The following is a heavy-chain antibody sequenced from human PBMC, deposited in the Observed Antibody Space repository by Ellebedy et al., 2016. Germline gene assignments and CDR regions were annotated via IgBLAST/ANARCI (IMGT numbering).Heavy chain of an antibody. CDR1: GSTLSRYW. Sequence: GGSLRLSCAASGSTLSRYWMSWFRQAPGKGLEWVANIKQDGSQIQYVDSVKGRFTISRDNAKNSLYLQMNSLRAEDTAVYYCAGGSGWLCDQWGQGTLVTASS. J-gene: IGHJ4*02. CDR3: AGGSGWLCDQ. CDR2: IKQDGSQI. D-gene: IGHD6-19*01. V-gene: IGHV3-7*01.